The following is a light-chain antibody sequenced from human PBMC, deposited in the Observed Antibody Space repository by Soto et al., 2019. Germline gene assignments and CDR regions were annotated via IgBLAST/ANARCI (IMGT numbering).Light chain of an antibody. CDR2: GAS. Sequence: ENVLTQSPGTLSLSPGERATLSCRASQSVSITYVAWYQQKPGQAPRLLFYGASSRATGISDRFSGSGSGTDFTLTLSRLEPEDFAVYHCHQHGSPPTFGQGTTVEVK. V-gene: IGKV3-20*01. CDR1: QSVSITY. CDR3: HQHGSPPT. J-gene: IGKJ1*01.